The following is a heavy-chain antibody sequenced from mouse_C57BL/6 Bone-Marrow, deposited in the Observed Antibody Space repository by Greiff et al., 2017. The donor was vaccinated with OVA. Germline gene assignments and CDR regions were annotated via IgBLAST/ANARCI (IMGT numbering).Heavy chain of an antibody. CDR1: GYSFTDYN. J-gene: IGHJ1*03. D-gene: IGHD1-1*01. V-gene: IGHV1-39*01. CDR3: AFCYGSSYRYYDV. CDR2: INPNYGTT. Sequence: VQLQQSGPELVKPGASVKISCKASGYSFTDYNMNWVKQSNGKSLEWIGVINPNYGTTSYNQTFKGKATLTVDQSSSTAYMQLNSLTSEDSAVYYCAFCYGSSYRYYDVWGTGTTVTVTS.